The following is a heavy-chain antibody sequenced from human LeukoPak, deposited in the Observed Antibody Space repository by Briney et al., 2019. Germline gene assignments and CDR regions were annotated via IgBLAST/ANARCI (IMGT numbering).Heavy chain of an antibody. J-gene: IGHJ4*02. D-gene: IGHD6-13*01. CDR1: GGTFSSYA. CDR3: AKDGAMAAAGYYFDY. Sequence: GSSVKVSCKASGGTFSSYAISWVRQAPGQGLEWMGGIIPIFGTANYAQKFQGRVTITTDESTSTAYMELSSLRSEDTAVYYCAKDGAMAAAGYYFDYWGQGTPVTVSS. CDR2: IIPIFGTA. V-gene: IGHV1-69*05.